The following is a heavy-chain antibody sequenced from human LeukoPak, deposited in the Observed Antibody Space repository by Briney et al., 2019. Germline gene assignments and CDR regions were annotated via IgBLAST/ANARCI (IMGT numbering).Heavy chain of an antibody. CDR3: ARGPQVLWFGETVDY. CDR2: MNPNSGNT. CDR1: GYTFTSYD. V-gene: IGHV1-8*01. D-gene: IGHD3-10*01. Sequence: ASVEVSCKASGYTFTSYDINWVRQATGQGLEWMGWMNPNSGNTGYAQKFQGRVTMTRNTSISTAYMELSSLRSEDTAVYYCARGPQVLWFGETVDYWGQGTLVTVSS. J-gene: IGHJ4*02.